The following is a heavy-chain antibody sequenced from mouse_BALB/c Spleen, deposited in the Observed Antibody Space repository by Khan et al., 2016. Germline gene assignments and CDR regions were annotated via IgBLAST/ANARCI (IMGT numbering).Heavy chain of an antibody. CDR1: GYSITSGYY. J-gene: IGHJ2*01. CDR3: ASGNWDVDY. D-gene: IGHD4-1*01. V-gene: IGHV3-6*02. CDR2: ISYDGSN. Sequence: EVQLQESGPGLVKPSQSLSLTCSVTGYSITSGYYWNWIRQFPGNKLEWMGYISYDGSNNYNPSLKNRISITRDTSKNQFFLKLNSVTTEDTATYNCASGNWDVDYWGQGTTLTVSS.